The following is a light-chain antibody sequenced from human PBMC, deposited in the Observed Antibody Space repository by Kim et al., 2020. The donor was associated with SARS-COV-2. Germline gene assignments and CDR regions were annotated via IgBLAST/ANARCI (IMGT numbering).Light chain of an antibody. CDR1: NIGSKS. Sequence: SYELTQPPSVSVAPGKTARITCGGNNIGSKSVHWYQQKPGQAPVLVIYYDSDRPSGIPERFSGSNSGNTATLTISRVEAGDEADYYCQVWDSSSDHLWVLGRGTQLTVL. J-gene: IGLJ3*02. CDR3: QVWDSSSDHLWV. V-gene: IGLV3-21*04. CDR2: YDS.